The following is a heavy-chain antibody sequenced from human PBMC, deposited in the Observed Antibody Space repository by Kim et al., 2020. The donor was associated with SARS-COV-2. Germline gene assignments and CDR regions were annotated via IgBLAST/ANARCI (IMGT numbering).Heavy chain of an antibody. Sequence: SVKGRFTTPRENSNNTLYLQMSSLRAEDTAIYYCARAGANYFDYWGQGNLVTVSS. D-gene: IGHD1-26*01. J-gene: IGHJ4*02. V-gene: IGHV3-23*01. CDR3: ARAGANYFDY.